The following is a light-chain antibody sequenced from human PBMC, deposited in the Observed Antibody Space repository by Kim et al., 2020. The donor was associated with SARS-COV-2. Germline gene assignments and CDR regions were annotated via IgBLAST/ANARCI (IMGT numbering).Light chain of an antibody. V-gene: IGKV3-20*01. CDR1: QSVPYTY. J-gene: IGKJ1*01. CDR3: QQYATSPPWT. Sequence: EGADLCCRASQSVPYTYLAWYEQKPGQAPRLLIHGASSRATGIPDRFSGSGSGTDFTLTISRLEPEDFAVYYCQQYATSPPWTFGQGTKVDIK. CDR2: GAS.